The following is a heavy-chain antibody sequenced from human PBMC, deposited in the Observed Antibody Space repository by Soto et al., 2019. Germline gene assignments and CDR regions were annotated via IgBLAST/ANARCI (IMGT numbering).Heavy chain of an antibody. V-gene: IGHV3-30-3*01. J-gene: IGHJ5*02. CDR1: GFTFSSYA. CDR2: ISYDGSNK. D-gene: IGHD2-2*01. CDR3: ARDSEGYCISTSRDCWFDP. Sequence: PGGSLRLSCAASGFTFSSYAMHWVRQAPGKGLEWVAVISYDGSNKYYADSVKGRFTISRDNSKNTLYLQMNSLRAEDTAVYYWARDSEGYCISTSRDCWFDPWGQGTLVTVSS.